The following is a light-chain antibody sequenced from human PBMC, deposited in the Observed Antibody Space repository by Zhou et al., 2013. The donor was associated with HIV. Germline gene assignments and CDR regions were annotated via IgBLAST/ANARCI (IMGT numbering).Light chain of an antibody. Sequence: DIVMTQSPLFLPVTPGEPASISCRSSQSLLHSNGYNYLDWYLQKPGQSPQLLIYLGSNRASGVPDRFSGSGSGTYFTLKIIRVEAEDVGVYYCMQALQTPVTFGPGTKVDIK. CDR3: MQALQTPVT. CDR1: QSLLHSNGYNY. CDR2: LGS. V-gene: IGKV2-28*01. J-gene: IGKJ3*01.